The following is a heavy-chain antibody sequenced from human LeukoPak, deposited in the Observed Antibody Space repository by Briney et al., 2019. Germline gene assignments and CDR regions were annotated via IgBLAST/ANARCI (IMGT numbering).Heavy chain of an antibody. J-gene: IGHJ6*02. CDR2: IYTSGNT. CDR1: GGSISGYY. Sequence: SETLSLTCTVSGGSISGYYWSWIRRPAGKGLEWIGRIYTSGNTNYNPSLKSRLTMSVDTSKNQFSLKLSSVTAADTAVYYCARDGVYDLMDVWGQGTTVTVSS. V-gene: IGHV4-4*07. D-gene: IGHD3-16*01. CDR3: ARDGVYDLMDV.